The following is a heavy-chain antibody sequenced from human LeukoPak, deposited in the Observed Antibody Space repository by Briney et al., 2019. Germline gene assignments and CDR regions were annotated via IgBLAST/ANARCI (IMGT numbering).Heavy chain of an antibody. Sequence: PSETLSLTCAVYGGSFSGYYWSWIRQPPGKGLEWIGEINHSGSTNYNPSLKSRVTISVDTSKNQFSLKLSSVTAADTAVYYCARVVDSSSWVNYYYYYYMDVWGKGTTVTISS. V-gene: IGHV4-34*01. CDR3: ARVVDSSSWVNYYYYYYMDV. CDR2: INHSGST. CDR1: GGSFSGYY. J-gene: IGHJ6*03. D-gene: IGHD6-13*01.